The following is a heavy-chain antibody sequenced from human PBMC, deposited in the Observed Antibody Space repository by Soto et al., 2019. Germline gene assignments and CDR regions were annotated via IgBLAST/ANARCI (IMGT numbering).Heavy chain of an antibody. CDR3: ARGPLGRYCSSTSCYGWFDP. CDR1: GYAFTSYD. CDR2: MNPNSGNT. J-gene: IGHJ5*02. D-gene: IGHD2-2*01. Sequence: ASVKVSCKASGYAFTSYDINWVRQATGQGLEWMGWMNPNSGNTGYAQKFQGRVTMTRNTSISTAYMELSSLRSEDTAVYYCARGPLGRYCSSTSCYGWFDPWGQGTLVTVSS. V-gene: IGHV1-8*01.